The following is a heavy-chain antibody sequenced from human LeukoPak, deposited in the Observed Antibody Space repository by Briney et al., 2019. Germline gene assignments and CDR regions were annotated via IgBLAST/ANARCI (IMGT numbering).Heavy chain of an antibody. CDR3: ARGSLYDSSGYYYS. CDR2: MNPNSGNT. V-gene: IGHV1-8*03. J-gene: IGHJ4*02. Sequence: VASVKVSCKASGYTFTGYYMHWVRQAPGQGLEWMGWMNPNSGNTGYAQKFQGRVTITRNTSISTAYMELSSLRSEDTAVYYCARGSLYDSSGYYYSWGQGTLVTVSS. D-gene: IGHD3-22*01. CDR1: GYTFTGYY.